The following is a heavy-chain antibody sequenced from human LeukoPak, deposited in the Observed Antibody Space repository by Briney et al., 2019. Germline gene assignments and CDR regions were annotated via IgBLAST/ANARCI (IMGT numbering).Heavy chain of an antibody. J-gene: IGHJ5*02. D-gene: IGHD3-10*01. Sequence: SETLSLTCTVSGDSISPYFWSWLRQTPGKGLEWIGYISYTGSTNYNPALKSRVTISVDTSKNQFSLQLTSVTAADTAVYYCARDDYRGVTNFDPWGQGTLVTVSS. CDR3: ARDDYRGVTNFDP. V-gene: IGHV4-59*01. CDR2: ISYTGST. CDR1: GDSISPYF.